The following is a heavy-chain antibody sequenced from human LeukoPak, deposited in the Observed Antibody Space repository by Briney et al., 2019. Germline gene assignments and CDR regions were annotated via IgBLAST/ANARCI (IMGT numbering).Heavy chain of an antibody. CDR2: ISHDGTT. V-gene: IGHV4-4*03. J-gene: IGHJ4*02. CDR3: TRENRPFCPFAF. Sequence: PGTLSLTCGVSGGSIDITNYWSWGRQAPGKGLEWIGEISHDGTTNYRPSLRSRVAMSFDRANNRFSLSLTSVTAADTAVYYCTRENRPFCPFAFWGQGVLVTVSS. CDR1: GGSIDITNY. D-gene: IGHD2/OR15-2a*01.